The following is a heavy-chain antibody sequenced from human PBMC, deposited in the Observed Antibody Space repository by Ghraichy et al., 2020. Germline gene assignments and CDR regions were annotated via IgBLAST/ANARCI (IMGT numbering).Heavy chain of an antibody. J-gene: IGHJ4*02. CDR2: IYYSGST. CDR1: GGSISSSSYY. V-gene: IGHV4-39*01. Sequence: TLSLTCTVSGGSISSSSYYWGWIRQPPGKGLEWIGSIYYSGSTYYNPSLKSRVTISVDTSKNQFSLKLSSVTAADTAVYYCARLGSSSWYLYVGYPNRFDYWGQGTLVTVSS. CDR3: ARLGSSSWYLYVGYPNRFDY. D-gene: IGHD6-13*01.